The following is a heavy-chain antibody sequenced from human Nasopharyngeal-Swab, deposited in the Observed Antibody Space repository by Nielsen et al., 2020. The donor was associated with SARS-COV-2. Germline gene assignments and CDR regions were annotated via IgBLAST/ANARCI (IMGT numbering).Heavy chain of an antibody. J-gene: IGHJ5*02. D-gene: IGHD6-19*01. CDR1: GGTVSGGSISSYY. V-gene: IGHV4-39*01. Sequence: SETLSLTCTVSGGTVSGGSISSYYWGWIRQPPGKGLEWIGSIYYSGSTYYNPSLKSRVTISVDTSKNQFSLKLSSVTAADTAVYYCARHFLAAGHLLGIAVAGTNWFDPWGQGTLVTVSS. CDR2: IYYSGST. CDR3: ARHFLAAGHLLGIAVAGTNWFDP.